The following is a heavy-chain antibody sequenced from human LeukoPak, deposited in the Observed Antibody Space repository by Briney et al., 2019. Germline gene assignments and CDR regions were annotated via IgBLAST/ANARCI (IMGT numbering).Heavy chain of an antibody. D-gene: IGHD3-16*02. Sequence: GGSLRLSCAASGFTFSSYAMHWVRQAPGKGLEWVSYISSGSSYIYYADSVKGRFTISRDNAKNSLYLQMNRLRAEDTAVYYCARGPRLGELSLVTNWGQGTPVTVSS. J-gene: IGHJ4*02. CDR1: GFTFSSYA. V-gene: IGHV3-21*01. CDR2: ISSGSSYI. CDR3: ARGPRLGELSLVTN.